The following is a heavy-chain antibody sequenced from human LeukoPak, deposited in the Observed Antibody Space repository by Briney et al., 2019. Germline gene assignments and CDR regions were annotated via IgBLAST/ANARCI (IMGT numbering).Heavy chain of an antibody. V-gene: IGHV4-59*01. CDR3: ARNIEWLALDY. CDR2: IYYSGST. J-gene: IGHJ4*02. D-gene: IGHD6-19*01. Sequence: SETLSLTCTVSGDSISSYYWSWIRQPPGKGLEWIGYIYYSGSTNYNPSLKSRVTISVDTSKNQFSLKLSSVTAADTAVYYCARNIEWLALDYWGQGTLVTVSS. CDR1: GDSISSYY.